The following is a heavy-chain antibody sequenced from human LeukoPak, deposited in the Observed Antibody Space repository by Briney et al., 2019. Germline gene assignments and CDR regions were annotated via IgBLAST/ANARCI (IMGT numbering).Heavy chain of an antibody. CDR2: IYYSGST. Sequence: SETLSLTCTVSGGSISSGDYYWRWIRQPPGKGLEWIGYIYYSGSTYYNPSLKSRVTISLDTSKNQFSLNLSSVTAADTAVYYCARTSTYYDFWSGYRDFDYWGQGTLVTVSS. D-gene: IGHD3-3*01. CDR3: ARTSTYYDFWSGYRDFDY. J-gene: IGHJ4*02. V-gene: IGHV4-30-4*08. CDR1: GGSISSGDYY.